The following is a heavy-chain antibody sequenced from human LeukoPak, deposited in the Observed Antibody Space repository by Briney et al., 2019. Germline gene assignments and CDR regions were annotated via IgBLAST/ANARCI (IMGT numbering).Heavy chain of an antibody. V-gene: IGHV3-33*01. Sequence: PGGSLRLSCAASGVTFSSYGMHWVRQAPGKGLEWVAAIWYDGRNKYYADSVRGRFTISRDNSKNTLYLQMNSLRGEDTAVYYCARERNFYYYDYWGQGALVTVSS. CDR2: IWYDGRNK. J-gene: IGHJ4*02. CDR1: GVTFSSYG. D-gene: IGHD3-3*01. CDR3: ARERNFYYYDY.